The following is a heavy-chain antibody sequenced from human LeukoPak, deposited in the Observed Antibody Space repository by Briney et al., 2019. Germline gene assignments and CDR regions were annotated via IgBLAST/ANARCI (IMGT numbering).Heavy chain of an antibody. V-gene: IGHV5-51*01. Sequence: GESPKISCHGSGYRHSSYCIGWVRQMPATGLVRMGIIYPDSAGTRHRPSFQGQVTISVDKSISTTYLQWSSLKASDTAMYYCARRSNGGYWFDPWGQGTLVPVSS. CDR2: IYPDSAGT. CDR3: ARRSNGGYWFDP. CDR1: GYRHSSYC. D-gene: IGHD4-23*01. J-gene: IGHJ5*02.